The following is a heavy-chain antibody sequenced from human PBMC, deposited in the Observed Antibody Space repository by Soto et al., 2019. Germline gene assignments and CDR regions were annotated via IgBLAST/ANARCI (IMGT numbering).Heavy chain of an antibody. D-gene: IGHD3-22*01. Sequence: ASVKVSCTASGYSFTSFAMHWVRQAPGQRLEWMGWINAANGNTKYSQKFQGRVTITRDTSASTAYMELSSLRSEDTAVYFCARVQGVVVAMAFDYWGQGTLVTVSS. CDR3: ARVQGVVVAMAFDY. CDR1: GYSFTSFA. CDR2: INAANGNT. V-gene: IGHV1-3*01. J-gene: IGHJ4*02.